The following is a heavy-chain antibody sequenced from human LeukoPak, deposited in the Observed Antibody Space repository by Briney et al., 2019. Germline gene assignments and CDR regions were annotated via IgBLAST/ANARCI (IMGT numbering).Heavy chain of an antibody. CDR3: ARSQYGNYYYYYYMDV. J-gene: IGHJ6*03. CDR2: IYYSGST. Sequence: KTSETLSLTCTVSGGCISSYCWSWIRQPPGKGLEWIGYIYYSGSTNYNPSLKSRVTISVDTSKNQFSLKLSSVTAADTAVYYCARSQYGNYYYYYYMDVWGKGTTVTVSS. D-gene: IGHD4-23*01. CDR1: GGCISSYC. V-gene: IGHV4-59*01.